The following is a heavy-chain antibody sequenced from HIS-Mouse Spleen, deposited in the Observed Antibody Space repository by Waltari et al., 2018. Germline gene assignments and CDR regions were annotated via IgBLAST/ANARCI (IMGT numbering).Heavy chain of an antibody. CDR1: GYTFTGYY. CDR2: INPNSGGT. D-gene: IGHD1-26*01. Sequence: QVQLVQSGAEVKKPGASVKVSCTASGYTFTGYYMHWVRQAHGQGLECMGWINPNSGGTNYAQKFQGRVTMTRDTSISTAYMELSRLRSDDTAVYYCARDRASGWELRYFDYWGQGTLVTVSS. V-gene: IGHV1-2*02. CDR3: ARDRASGWELRYFDY. J-gene: IGHJ4*02.